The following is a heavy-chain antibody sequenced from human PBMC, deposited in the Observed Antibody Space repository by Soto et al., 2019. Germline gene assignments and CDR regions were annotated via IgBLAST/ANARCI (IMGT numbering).Heavy chain of an antibody. CDR3: TRGRSGNKVDS. CDR2: IYDGGST. CDR1: GGSMTNVDDN. V-gene: IGHV4-30-4*01. D-gene: IGHD3-10*01. Sequence: QVQLQESGPGLVKPSQTLSLTCTVSGGSMTNVDDNWSWIRQAPDKGLEWIGHIYDGGSTYTNPSLKSRVTIYLDTSKNHSPLKLTSLGAAATASYYFTRGRSGNKVDSWGKGTLVTSPQ. J-gene: IGHJ4*02.